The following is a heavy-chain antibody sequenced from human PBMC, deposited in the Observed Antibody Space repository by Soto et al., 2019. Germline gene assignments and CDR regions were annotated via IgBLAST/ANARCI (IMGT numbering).Heavy chain of an antibody. CDR1: GFTFSTYS. Sequence: EVQLLESGGGLVQPGGSLRLSCAASGFTFSTYSMAWFRQAPGKGLAWVSGLSGGGANTFYADSVKGRFTISVDNSKNTVYLQMNSLRVEDTAVYYCARWDGHGDEWGQGTLVTVSS. D-gene: IGHD1-26*01. V-gene: IGHV3-23*01. CDR2: LSGGGANT. J-gene: IGHJ4*02. CDR3: ARWDGHGDE.